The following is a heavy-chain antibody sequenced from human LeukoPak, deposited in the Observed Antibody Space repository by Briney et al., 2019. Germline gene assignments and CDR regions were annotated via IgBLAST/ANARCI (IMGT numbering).Heavy chain of an antibody. CDR3: ASTLVVVAASYDYYMDV. CDR1: GGTFSSYA. Sequence: GASVKVSCKASGGTFSSYAISWVRQAPGQGLEWMGGIIPIFGTANYAQKFQGRVTITADESTSTAYMGLSSLRSEDTAVYYCASTLVVVAASYDYYMDVWGKGTTVTISS. CDR2: IIPIFGTA. D-gene: IGHD2-15*01. J-gene: IGHJ6*03. V-gene: IGHV1-69*13.